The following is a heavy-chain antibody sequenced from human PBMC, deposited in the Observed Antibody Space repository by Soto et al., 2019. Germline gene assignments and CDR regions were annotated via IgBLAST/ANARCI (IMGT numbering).Heavy chain of an antibody. V-gene: IGHV1-2*02. CDR2: INPNSGGT. CDR1: GYTFTGYY. J-gene: IGHJ5*02. CDR3: ARGSPILSYDFFLTPGWFDP. D-gene: IGHD3-3*01. Sequence: GASVKVSCKASGYTFTGYYMHWVRQAPGQGLEWMGWINPNSGGTNYAQKFQGRVTMTRDTSISTAYMELSRLRSDDTAVYYCARGSPILSYDFFLTPGWFDPWGQGTLVTVSS.